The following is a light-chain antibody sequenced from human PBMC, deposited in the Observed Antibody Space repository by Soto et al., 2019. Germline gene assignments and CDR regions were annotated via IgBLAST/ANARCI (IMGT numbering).Light chain of an antibody. CDR2: EVS. J-gene: IGLJ1*01. Sequence: QSALTQPASVSGSPGQSITISCTGTSSDVGGYNYVSWYQQHPGKAPKLMIYEVSNRPSGVSNRCSGSKSGNTASLTISGLQAEDEADYYCSSYTSRNTLVFGTGTKLTVL. CDR3: SSYTSRNTLV. CDR1: SSDVGGYNY. V-gene: IGLV2-14*01.